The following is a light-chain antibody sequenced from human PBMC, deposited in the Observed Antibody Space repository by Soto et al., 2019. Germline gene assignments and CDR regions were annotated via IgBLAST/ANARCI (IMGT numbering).Light chain of an antibody. V-gene: IGKV3-15*01. Sequence: EIVMTRSPATRSVSRGEGATRCCRCSQSINSKLAWYQQKPGQAPRLLIYGASTRATGIPARFSGSGSGTEFTLTIRSLQSEDFAVSYCQQYNDWPQWKLGQGTQVDIK. CDR3: QQYNDWPQWK. J-gene: IGKJ1*01. CDR2: GAS. CDR1: QSINSK.